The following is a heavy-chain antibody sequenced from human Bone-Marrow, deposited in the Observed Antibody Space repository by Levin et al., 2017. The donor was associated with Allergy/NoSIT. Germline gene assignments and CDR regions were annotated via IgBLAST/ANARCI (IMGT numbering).Heavy chain of an antibody. CDR2: ISGSGGST. J-gene: IGHJ4*02. CDR1: GFTVSSYA. V-gene: IGHV3-23*01. CDR3: AKLGEWLVLGSPFDY. Sequence: GESLKISRVASGFTVSSYAMSGVRQAPGKGLEWVSAISGSGGSTYYADSVKGRFTISRDNSKNTLYLQMNSLRAEDTAVYYCAKLGEWLVLGSPFDYWGQGTLVTVSS. D-gene: IGHD6-19*01.